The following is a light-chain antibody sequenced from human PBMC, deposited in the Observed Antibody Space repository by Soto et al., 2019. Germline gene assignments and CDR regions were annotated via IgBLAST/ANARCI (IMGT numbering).Light chain of an antibody. J-gene: IGLJ1*01. CDR3: SSYTSSSTYV. V-gene: IGLV2-14*01. CDR1: SSDIGGYNY. CDR2: DVS. Sequence: QSVLTQPASGSGSPGQSITISCTGTSSDIGGYNYVSWYQQHPGKAPKLMIHDVSNRPSGVSNRFSGSKSGNTASLTISGLQAEDEADYYCSSYTSSSTYVFGTGTKVTVL.